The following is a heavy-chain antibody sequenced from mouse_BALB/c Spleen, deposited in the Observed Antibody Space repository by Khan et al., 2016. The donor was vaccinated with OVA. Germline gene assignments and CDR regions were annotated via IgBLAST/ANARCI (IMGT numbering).Heavy chain of an antibody. CDR3: ARTYFSYGNYGDYYTMDY. CDR1: GFSLTSSG. J-gene: IGHJ4*01. D-gene: IGHD2-1*01. Sequence: QMQLEESGPGLVQPSQSLSITCTVSGFSLTSSGVPWVRQSPGKGLEWLGVIWSGGSTDYNSAFTSRLTTSKDNSTCQVFFKMNSLQANDTAIYYCARTYFSYGNYGDYYTMDYWGQGTSVTVSS. V-gene: IGHV2-2*02. CDR2: IWSGGST.